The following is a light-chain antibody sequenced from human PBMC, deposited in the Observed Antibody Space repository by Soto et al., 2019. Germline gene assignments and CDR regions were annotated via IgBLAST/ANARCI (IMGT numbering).Light chain of an antibody. V-gene: IGKV3-20*01. Sequence: EIVLTQSPGTQSLSPGERPTLSCRSSQSVSSSYLAWYQQKPGQAPRLLIYGASSRATGIPDRFSGSGSGTDFTLTISRLEPEDFAVYDCQQYGSSRWTFGQSTKVDIK. J-gene: IGKJ1*01. CDR3: QQYGSSRWT. CDR1: QSVSSSY. CDR2: GAS.